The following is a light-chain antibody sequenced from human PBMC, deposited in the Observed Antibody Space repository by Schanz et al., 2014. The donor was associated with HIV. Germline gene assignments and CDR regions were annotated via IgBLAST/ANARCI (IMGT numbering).Light chain of an antibody. J-gene: IGLJ2*01. V-gene: IGLV2-14*01. CDR3: SSYAGSTV. Sequence: QSALTQPASLSGSPGQSITISCTGTSSDVGGYNYVSWYQQHPGKAPKLIISDVSNRPSGVSNRFSGSKSGNTASLTVSGLQAEDEADYYCSSYAGSTVFGGGTKLTVL. CDR1: SSDVGGYNY. CDR2: DVS.